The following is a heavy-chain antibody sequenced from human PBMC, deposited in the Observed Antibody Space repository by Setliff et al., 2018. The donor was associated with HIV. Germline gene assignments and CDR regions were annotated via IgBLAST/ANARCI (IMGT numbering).Heavy chain of an antibody. CDR3: ARVGNNRLQFFDH. J-gene: IGHJ4*02. CDR1: GYTFTSYA. Sequence: GASVKVSCKASGYTFTSYAIHWVRQAPGQRLEWMGWINTGQGNTKYSQEFQGRVTITADTSASTMYMELSSLRSEDTAVYYCARVGNNRLQFFDHWGQGTLVTSPQ. V-gene: IGHV1-3*04. D-gene: IGHD5-12*01. CDR2: INTGQGNT.